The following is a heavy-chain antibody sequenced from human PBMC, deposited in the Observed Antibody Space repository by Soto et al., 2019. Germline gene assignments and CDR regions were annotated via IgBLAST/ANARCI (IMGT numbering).Heavy chain of an antibody. D-gene: IGHD3-22*01. V-gene: IGHV5-51*01. J-gene: IGHJ4*02. CDR3: ARHAFHYYDSSGYPDY. CDR2: IYPGDSDT. CDR1: GYSFTSYW. Sequence: GESLKISCKGSGYSFTSYWIGWVRQMPGKGLEWMGIIYPGDSDTRYSPSFQGQVTISADKSISTAYLQWSSLKASDTAMYYCARHAFHYYDSSGYPDYWGQGTLVTVSS.